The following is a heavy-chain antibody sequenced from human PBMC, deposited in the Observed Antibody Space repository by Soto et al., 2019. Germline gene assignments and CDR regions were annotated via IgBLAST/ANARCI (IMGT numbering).Heavy chain of an antibody. D-gene: IGHD3-10*01. CDR3: AKSITPGPY. CDR1: GFTFSSYA. J-gene: IGHJ4*02. CDR2: ISGSGGST. V-gene: IGHV3-23*01. Sequence: GGSLRLSCAASGFTFSSYAMSWVRQAPGKGLEWVSSISGSGGSTYYADSVKGRFTISRDNAKNTLYLHMNSLRAEDSAVYYCAKSITPGPYWGQGTLVTVSS.